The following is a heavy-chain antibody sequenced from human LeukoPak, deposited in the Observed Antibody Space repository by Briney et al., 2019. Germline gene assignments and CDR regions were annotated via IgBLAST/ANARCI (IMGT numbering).Heavy chain of an antibody. CDR1: GYTFTSYY. CDR2: INPSGGST. V-gene: IGHV1-46*01. CDR3: ATLGLSNPRYYYYGMDV. Sequence: GASVKVSCKASGYTFTSYYMHWVRQAPGQGLEWMGIINPSGGSTSYAQKFQGRVTMTRDTSTSTVYMELSSLRSEDTAVYYCATLGLSNPRYYYYGMDVWGQGTTVTVSS. J-gene: IGHJ6*02. D-gene: IGHD4/OR15-4a*01.